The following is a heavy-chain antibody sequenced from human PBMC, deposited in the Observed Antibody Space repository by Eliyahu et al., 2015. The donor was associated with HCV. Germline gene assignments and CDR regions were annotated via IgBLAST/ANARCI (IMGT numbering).Heavy chain of an antibody. D-gene: IGHD6-19*01. V-gene: IGHV4-59*01. Sequence: QVQLQESGPGLVQPSETLSLTCTXSGGSITXXXWSWXRQPPGKGLEWIGYIHYSGSTNHNPPLKSRVTISVDTSKNQFSLKLSSVTAADTAVYYCASGGGGIAVAGTGGWFDPWGQGTLVTVSS. CDR1: GGSITXXX. CDR3: ASGGGGIAVAGTGGWFDP. J-gene: IGHJ5*02. CDR2: IHYSGST.